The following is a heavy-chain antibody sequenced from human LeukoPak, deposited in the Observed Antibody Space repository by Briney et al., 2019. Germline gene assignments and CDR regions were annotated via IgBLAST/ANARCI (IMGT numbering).Heavy chain of an antibody. CDR1: GDSISSYY. V-gene: IGHV4-59*01. Sequence: KPSETLSLTCTVSGDSISSYYWSWIRQPPGKGLEWIGYIYYSGSTNYDPSLKSRVTISEDTSKNQFSLKLSSVTAADTAVYYCARGSPFGDYWGQGTLVTVSS. CDR3: ARGSPFGDY. CDR2: IYYSGST. J-gene: IGHJ4*02. D-gene: IGHD3-10*01.